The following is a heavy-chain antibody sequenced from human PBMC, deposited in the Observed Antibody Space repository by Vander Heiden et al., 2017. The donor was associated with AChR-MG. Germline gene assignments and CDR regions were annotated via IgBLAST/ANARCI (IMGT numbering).Heavy chain of an antibody. CDR2: IIPIFGTA. V-gene: IGHV1-69*06. Sequence: QVQLVQSGAEVKKPGSSVKVSCKASGGTFSSYAISWVRQAPGQGLEWMGGIIPIFGTANYAQKFQGRVTITADKSTSTAYMELSSLRSEDTAVYYCARDALPAGSGSYYVYGYWGQGTLVTVSS. CDR3: ARDALPAGSGSYYVYGY. D-gene: IGHD1-26*01. J-gene: IGHJ4*02. CDR1: GGTFSSYA.